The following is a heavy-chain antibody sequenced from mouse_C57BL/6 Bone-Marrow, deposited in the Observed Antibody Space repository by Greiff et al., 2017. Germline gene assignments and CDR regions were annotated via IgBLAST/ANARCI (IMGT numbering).Heavy chain of an antibody. V-gene: IGHV1-19*01. CDR3: ARELRFFYYAMYY. CDR1: GYTFTDYY. CDR2: INPYNGGT. Sequence: VQLQQSGPVLVKPGASVKMSCKASGYTFTDYYMNWVKQSHGKSLEWIGVINPYNGGTSYNQKFKGKATLTVDKSSSTAYMELNSLTSEDSAVYYCARELRFFYYAMYYWGQGTSVTVSS. J-gene: IGHJ4*01. D-gene: IGHD1-1*01.